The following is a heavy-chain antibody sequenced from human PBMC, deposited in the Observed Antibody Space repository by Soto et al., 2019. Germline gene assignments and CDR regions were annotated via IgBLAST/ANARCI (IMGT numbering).Heavy chain of an antibody. CDR2: IYYSGST. V-gene: IGHV4-39*01. D-gene: IGHD2-2*01. CDR3: ARHKDSSTWHLLPDY. Sequence: QLQLQESGPGLVKPSETLSLTCTVSGGSISSSSYYWGWIRQPPGKGLEWIGSIYYSGSTYYNPSLKSRVTISVDTSKNQFSLKLSSVTAADTAVYYCARHKDSSTWHLLPDYWGQGTLVTASS. CDR1: GGSISSSSYY. J-gene: IGHJ4*02.